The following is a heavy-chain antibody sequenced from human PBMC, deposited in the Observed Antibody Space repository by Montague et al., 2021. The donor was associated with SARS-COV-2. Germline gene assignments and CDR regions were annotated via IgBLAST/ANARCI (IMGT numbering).Heavy chain of an antibody. V-gene: IGHV4-34*01. Sequence: SETLSLTCAVYGGSFSGYYWSWIRQPPGTGLEWIGEINHSGSINXXPSLKSRVTISVDTSKNKFSLKLSSVTAADTAVYYCARVPEYYDSSGYYFDAFDIWGQGTMVTVSS. CDR1: GGSFSGYY. CDR2: INHSGSI. D-gene: IGHD3-22*01. CDR3: ARVPEYYDSSGYYFDAFDI. J-gene: IGHJ3*02.